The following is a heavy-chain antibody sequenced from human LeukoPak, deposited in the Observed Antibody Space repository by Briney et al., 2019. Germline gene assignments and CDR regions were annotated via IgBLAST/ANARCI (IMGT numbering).Heavy chain of an antibody. D-gene: IGHD3-10*01. Sequence: SQTLSLTCTVSGGSISSSSYYWSWIRQPAGKGLEWIGRIYTSGSTNYNPSLKSRVTISVDTSKNQFSLKLSSVTAADTAVYYCAREPGDYYYYYYMDVWGKGTTVTVSS. V-gene: IGHV4-61*02. CDR1: GGSISSSSYY. CDR3: AREPGDYYYYYYMDV. J-gene: IGHJ6*03. CDR2: IYTSGST.